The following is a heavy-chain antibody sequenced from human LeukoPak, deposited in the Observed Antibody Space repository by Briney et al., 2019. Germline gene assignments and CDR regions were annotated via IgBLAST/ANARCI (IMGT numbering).Heavy chain of an antibody. Sequence: SETLSLTCTVSGGSIRSYYWSWIRQPAGKGLEWIGRIYTSGSTNYNPSLKSRVTLSVDTSKNQFSLKLSSVTAADTAVYYCARRVYSFNWFDPWGQGTLVTVSS. J-gene: IGHJ5*02. CDR1: GGSIRSYY. CDR2: IYTSGST. V-gene: IGHV4-4*07. CDR3: ARRVYSFNWFDP. D-gene: IGHD2-8*01.